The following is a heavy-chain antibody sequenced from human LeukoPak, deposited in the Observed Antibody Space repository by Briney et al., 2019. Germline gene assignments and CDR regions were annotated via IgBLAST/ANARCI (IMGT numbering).Heavy chain of an antibody. Sequence: PGGSLRLSCAASGFTVSGNYMSWVRQAPGKGLEWVSVIYSGGSTYCADSVRGRFTISRDNSKNTLYLQMNSLRAEDTAVYYCALGDSSGYFDYWGQGTLVTVSS. J-gene: IGHJ4*02. CDR3: ALGDSSGYFDY. V-gene: IGHV3-53*01. D-gene: IGHD3-22*01. CDR1: GFTVSGNY. CDR2: IYSGGST.